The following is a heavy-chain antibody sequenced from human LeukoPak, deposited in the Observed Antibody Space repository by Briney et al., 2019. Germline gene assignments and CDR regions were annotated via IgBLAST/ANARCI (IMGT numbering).Heavy chain of an antibody. J-gene: IGHJ4*02. V-gene: IGHV3-23*01. Sequence: GGSLRLSCAASGFTFSSYALNWVRQAPGKGLEWVSAISGSADSAYYADSVKGRFTISRDNSKNTLYLQMNSLRAEDTAVYYCATDRGRWGQGTLVTVSS. CDR3: ATDRGR. D-gene: IGHD1-26*01. CDR2: ISGSADSA. CDR1: GFTFSSYA.